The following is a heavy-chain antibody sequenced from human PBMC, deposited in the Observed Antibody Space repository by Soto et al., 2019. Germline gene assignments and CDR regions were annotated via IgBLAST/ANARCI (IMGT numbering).Heavy chain of an antibody. D-gene: IGHD3-3*01. V-gene: IGHV1-2*02. J-gene: IGHJ4*02. Sequence: ASVKVSCKASGYTFTGYYTHWVRQAPGQGLEWMGWINPNSGGTNYAQKFQGRVTMTRDTSISTAYMELSRLRSDDTAVYYCARDSGFGNYDFWSGYSYPYYSDYRGQGTLVTVSS. CDR1: GYTFTGYY. CDR3: ARDSGFGNYDFWSGYSYPYYSDY. CDR2: INPNSGGT.